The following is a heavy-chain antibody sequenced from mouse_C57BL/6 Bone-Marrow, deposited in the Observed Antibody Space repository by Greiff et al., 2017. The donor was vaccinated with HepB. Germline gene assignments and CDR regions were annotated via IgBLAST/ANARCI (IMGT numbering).Heavy chain of an antibody. CDR3: ARHECLGRRAYFDY. Sequence: QVQLQQPGAELVRPGSSVKLSCKASGYTFTGYSMHWVKQRSVQGLEWIGKIYPGGSSIKYNEKFKDKATLTVDKSSSTAYMELSSLTSEDSAVYYCARHECLGRRAYFDYWGQGTLLTVSS. V-gene: IGHV1-62-2*01. CDR2: IYPGGSSI. CDR1: GYTFTGYS. D-gene: IGHD3-1*01. J-gene: IGHJ2*01.